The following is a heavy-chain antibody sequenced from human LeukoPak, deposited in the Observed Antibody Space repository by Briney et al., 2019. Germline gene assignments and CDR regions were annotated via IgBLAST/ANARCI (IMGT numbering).Heavy chain of an antibody. CDR2: ISVYNGKT. Sequence: ASVKVSCKASGYTFTTYSISWVRQAPGQGLERMGWISVYNGKTNSAQKLQGRVTMTTDTSTSTAYMELRSLRSGDTAVYYCARYYFGSGGYDDWFDPWGQGTLVTVSS. CDR1: GYTFTTYS. D-gene: IGHD3-10*01. V-gene: IGHV1-18*01. J-gene: IGHJ5*02. CDR3: ARYYFGSGGYDDWFDP.